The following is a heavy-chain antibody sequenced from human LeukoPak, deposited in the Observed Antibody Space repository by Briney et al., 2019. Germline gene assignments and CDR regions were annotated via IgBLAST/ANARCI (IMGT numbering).Heavy chain of an antibody. J-gene: IGHJ4*02. CDR1: VESFSGYY. V-gene: IGHV4-34*01. D-gene: IGHD3-10*01. Sequence: SETLSLTCAVYVESFSGYYWSCIPHPPGRGLEWSGEINHSGSNNYNPSLKSRVTISVDTSKNQFSLKLSSVTAADTAVYYCARRRVYYYGSGSHFDYWGQGTLVTVSS. CDR2: INHSGSN. CDR3: ARRRVYYYGSGSHFDY.